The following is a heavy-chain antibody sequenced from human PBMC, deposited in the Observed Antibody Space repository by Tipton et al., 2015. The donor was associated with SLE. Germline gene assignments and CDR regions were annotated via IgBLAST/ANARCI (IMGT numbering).Heavy chain of an antibody. V-gene: IGHV4-59*08. D-gene: IGHD2-15*01. CDR3: ARTQYCSGGTCPGYNYYYAMDV. CDR1: GGSLSSYY. Sequence: TLSLTCTVSGGSLSSYYWSWIRQSPEKGLEWIGYLSYSGSTNYNPSLESRVTISVDTSKNQFSLKLSSVTAADTAVYFCARTQYCSGGTCPGYNYYYAMDVWGQGTTVTVSS. CDR2: LSYSGST. J-gene: IGHJ6*02.